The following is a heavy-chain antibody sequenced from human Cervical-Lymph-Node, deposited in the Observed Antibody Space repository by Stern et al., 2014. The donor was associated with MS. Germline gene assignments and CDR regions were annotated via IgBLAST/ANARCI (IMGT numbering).Heavy chain of an antibody. CDR2: SIPIFGTA. V-gene: IGHV1-69*01. J-gene: IGHJ6*02. D-gene: IGHD2-15*01. CDR1: GGTFNVYA. CDR3: ARDGRHRDNYGLDV. Sequence: QLVQSGAEVKKPGSSVKVSCQASGGTFNVYAINWLRQAPGQGLEWMGGSIPIFGTANYAQKFQGRVTITADESTRTSSMQLSSLRSNDTAVYYCARDGRHRDNYGLDVWGQGTTVIVSS.